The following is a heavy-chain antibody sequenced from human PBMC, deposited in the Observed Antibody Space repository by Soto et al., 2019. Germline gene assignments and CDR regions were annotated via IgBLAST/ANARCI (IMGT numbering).Heavy chain of an antibody. CDR1: GFSLNDYG. CDR3: AKSIRGAYDTPDF. J-gene: IGHJ4*02. Sequence: QVQLVESGGGVVQPGRSLRLSCAASGFSLNDYGMHWVRQPPGKGLEWVADISYDGRNKYYTDSVRGRFTISRDISKGTLYLQMNSLRPEDTAVYYCAKSIRGAYDTPDFWGQGTPVTVSP. CDR2: ISYDGRNK. V-gene: IGHV3-30*18. D-gene: IGHD3-22*01.